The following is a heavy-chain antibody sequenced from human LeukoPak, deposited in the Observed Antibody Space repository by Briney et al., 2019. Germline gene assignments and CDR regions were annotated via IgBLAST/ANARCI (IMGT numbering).Heavy chain of an antibody. J-gene: IGHJ4*02. Sequence: SETLSLTCTVSGGSISSSTFYWGWIRQPPGKGLEWIGSIYHSGSTYYNPSLKSRVSISVDTSKNQFSLKLSSVTAADTAVYYCARGPRWLQDYFNYWGQGTLVTVSS. V-gene: IGHV4-39*07. D-gene: IGHD5-24*01. CDR1: GGSISSSTFY. CDR3: ARGPRWLQDYFNY. CDR2: IYHSGST.